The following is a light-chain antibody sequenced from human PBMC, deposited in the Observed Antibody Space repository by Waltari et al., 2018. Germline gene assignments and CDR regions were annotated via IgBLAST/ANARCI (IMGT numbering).Light chain of an antibody. Sequence: QSALTQPASVSGSPGQPFTISSTGTGRDIGAYDYVTWYQQHPDKVPKVIIYDVSLRPSGISDRFSGSKSGNTASLTISGLQAEDEGDYYCSSFTTSDTLVIFGGGTKVTVL. J-gene: IGLJ2*01. CDR3: SSFTTSDTLVI. CDR2: DVS. CDR1: GRDIGAYDY. V-gene: IGLV2-14*03.